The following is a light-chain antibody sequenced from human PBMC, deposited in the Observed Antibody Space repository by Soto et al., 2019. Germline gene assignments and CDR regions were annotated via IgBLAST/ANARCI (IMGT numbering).Light chain of an antibody. CDR3: MQALQTPWA. CDR1: QSLPHSNGNNY. Sequence: IVMIQSPLSLPVTPGEPASISCRSSQSLPHSNGNNYLDWYLQKPGQSPQLLIYLGSNRASGVPDRFSGRGSGTDFRLKISRVEAEDVGVYYCMQALQTPWAFGQGTKVDIK. J-gene: IGKJ1*01. CDR2: LGS. V-gene: IGKV2-28*01.